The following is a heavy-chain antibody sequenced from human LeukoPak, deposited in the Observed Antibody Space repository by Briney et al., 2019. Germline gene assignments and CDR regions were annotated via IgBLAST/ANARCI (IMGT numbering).Heavy chain of an antibody. Sequence: GGSLRLSCAASGFTFSSYSMNWVRQAPGKGLEWVSSISSSSSYIYYADSVKGRFTISRDNAKNSLYLQMNSLRAKDTAVYYCARGRDGWDAFDIWGQGTMVTVSS. CDR3: ARGRDGWDAFDI. CDR2: ISSSSSYI. CDR1: GFTFSSYS. J-gene: IGHJ3*02. V-gene: IGHV3-21*01. D-gene: IGHD2-21*02.